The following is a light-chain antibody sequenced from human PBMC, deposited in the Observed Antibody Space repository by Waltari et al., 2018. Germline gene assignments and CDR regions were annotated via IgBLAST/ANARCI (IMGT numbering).Light chain of an antibody. CDR2: GAS. V-gene: IGKV1-39*01. J-gene: IGKJ3*01. Sequence: DIQMTQSPSSLSASVGDRVTITCRTSQTISNNLNWYHQKPGEAPKLLIYGASNLQSGVSSRFSGSGSGTDFTLTISSLQPEDFATYYCQHTLAFGPGTKVDIK. CDR1: QTISNN. CDR3: QHTLA.